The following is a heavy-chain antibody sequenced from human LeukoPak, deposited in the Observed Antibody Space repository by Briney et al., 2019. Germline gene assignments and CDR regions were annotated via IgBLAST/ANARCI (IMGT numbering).Heavy chain of an antibody. CDR2: ISSSSSYI. D-gene: IGHD2-8*01. CDR3: ARDSPNRYCTNGVCPKGIVLLDI. CDR1: GFTFSSYS. V-gene: IGHV3-21*01. J-gene: IGHJ3*02. Sequence: GGSLRLSCAASGFTFSSYSMNWVRQAPGKGLEWVSSISSSSSYIYYADSVKGRFTISRDNAENSLYLQMNSLRAEDTAVYYCARDSPNRYCTNGVCPKGIVLLDIWGQGTMVTVSS.